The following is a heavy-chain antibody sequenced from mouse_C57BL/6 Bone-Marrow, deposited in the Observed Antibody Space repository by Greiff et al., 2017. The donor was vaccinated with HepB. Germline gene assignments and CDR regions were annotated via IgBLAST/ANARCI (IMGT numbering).Heavy chain of an antibody. CDR1: GYSITSGYY. CDR3: ASSLITTVVPAY. V-gene: IGHV3-6*01. D-gene: IGHD1-1*01. CDR2: ISYDGSN. Sequence: EVQLQESGPGLVKPSQSLSLTCSVTGYSITSGYYWNWIRQFPGNKLEWMGYISYDGSNNYNPSLKNRISITRDTSKNQFFLKLNSVTTEDTATYYCASSLITTVVPAYWGQGTLVTVSA. J-gene: IGHJ3*01.